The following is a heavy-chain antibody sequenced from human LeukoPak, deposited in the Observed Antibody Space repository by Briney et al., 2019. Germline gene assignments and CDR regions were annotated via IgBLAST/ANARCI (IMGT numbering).Heavy chain of an antibody. CDR2: ITSGSITI. D-gene: IGHD5-12*01. Sequence: GGALRLSCAASGFSFHTYSMNWVRQAPGKGLEWLAYITSGSITIYYADSVKGRFTISRDNAKNSLYLQMNSLRAEDTAVYYCARRYGGYDFFDHWGQGTLVTVSS. J-gene: IGHJ4*02. CDR1: GFSFHTYS. V-gene: IGHV3-48*04. CDR3: ARRYGGYDFFDH.